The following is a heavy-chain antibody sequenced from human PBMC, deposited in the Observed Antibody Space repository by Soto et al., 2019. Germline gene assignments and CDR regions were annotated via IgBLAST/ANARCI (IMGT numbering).Heavy chain of an antibody. Sequence: GGSLRLSCAASGFTFSSYGMHWVRQAPGKGLEWVAVISYDGSNKYYADSVKGRFTISRDNSKNTLYLQMNSLRAEDTAVYYCAKDTINPVGATALDYWGQGTLVTVSS. CDR2: ISYDGSNK. CDR1: GFTFSSYG. J-gene: IGHJ4*02. CDR3: AKDTINPVGATALDY. D-gene: IGHD1-26*01. V-gene: IGHV3-30*18.